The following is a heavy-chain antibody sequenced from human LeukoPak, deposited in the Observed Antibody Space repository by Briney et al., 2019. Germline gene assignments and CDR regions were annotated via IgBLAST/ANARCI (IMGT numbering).Heavy chain of an antibody. CDR1: GGSISSYY. D-gene: IGHD2-2*01. V-gene: IGHV4-59*12. J-gene: IGHJ5*02. CDR2: IYYSGST. Sequence: KPSETLSLTCTVSGGSISSYYWSWIRQPPGKGLEWIGYIYYSGSTNYNPSLKSRVTISVDRSKNQFSLKLSSVTAADTAVYYCARVPRYCSSTSCYGNWFDPWGQGTLVTVSS. CDR3: ARVPRYCSSTSCYGNWFDP.